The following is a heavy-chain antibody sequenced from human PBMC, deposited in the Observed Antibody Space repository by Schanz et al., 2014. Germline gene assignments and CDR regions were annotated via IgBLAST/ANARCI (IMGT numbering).Heavy chain of an antibody. CDR3: TRHRRAGHNGFDV. CDR2: IMPLRGIG. J-gene: IGHJ6*02. CDR1: GDTFSKYN. V-gene: IGHV1-69*02. D-gene: IGHD6-19*01. Sequence: QVQLVQSGPEVKKPGSSVKVSCQAFGDTFSKYNIMWVRQVPGQGLEWLGRIMPLRGIGNNAWKFQARLTNTRDKSMNITYTELSSLGPENTAVDYCTRHRRAGHNGFDVWGQGTTVTVS.